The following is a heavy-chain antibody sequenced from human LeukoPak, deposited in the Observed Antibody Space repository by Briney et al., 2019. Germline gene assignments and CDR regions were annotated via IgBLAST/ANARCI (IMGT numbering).Heavy chain of an antibody. CDR1: GGSFSGYY. CDR3: ARGRKWYGDYAY. CDR2: INHSGST. D-gene: IGHD4-17*01. Sequence: SETLSLTCVVYGGSFSGYYWSWIRQPPGKGLEWIGEINHSGSTNYNPSLKSRVTISVDTSKNQFSLKLSSVTAADTAVYYCARGRKWYGDYAYWGQGTLVTVSS. J-gene: IGHJ4*02. V-gene: IGHV4-34*01.